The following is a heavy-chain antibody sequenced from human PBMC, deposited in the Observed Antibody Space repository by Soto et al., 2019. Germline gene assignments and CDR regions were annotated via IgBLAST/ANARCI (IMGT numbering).Heavy chain of an antibody. CDR2: ISSSSSYI. V-gene: IGHV3-21*01. Sequence: GGSLRLSCAASGFTFSSYSMNWVRQAPGKGLEWVSSISSSSSYIYYADSVKGRFTISRDNTKNSLYLQMNSLRAEETAVYYCAREEGSGSYYYFDYWGQGTLVTVSS. D-gene: IGHD3-10*01. J-gene: IGHJ4*02. CDR1: GFTFSSYS. CDR3: AREEGSGSYYYFDY.